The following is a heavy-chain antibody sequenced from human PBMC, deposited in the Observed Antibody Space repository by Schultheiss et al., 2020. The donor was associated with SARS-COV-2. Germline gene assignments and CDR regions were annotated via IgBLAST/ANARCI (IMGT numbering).Heavy chain of an antibody. V-gene: IGHV3-53*01. J-gene: IGHJ6*02. CDR3: ARDGRASSNYGMDV. D-gene: IGHD2-15*01. Sequence: GGSLRLSCAASGFTVSSNYMSWVRQAPGKGLEWVSLIYSGGSTYYADSVKGRFTISRDNSNNTLYLQMNSLRAEDTAVYYCARDGRASSNYGMDVWGQGTTVTVSS. CDR1: GFTVSSNY. CDR2: IYSGGST.